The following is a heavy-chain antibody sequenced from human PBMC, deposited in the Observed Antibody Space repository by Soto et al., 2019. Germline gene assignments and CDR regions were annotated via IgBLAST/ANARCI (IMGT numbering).Heavy chain of an antibody. CDR2: INPKSGGT. CDR3: ARGGPMWDLQRDYYYGMDV. V-gene: IGHV1-2*04. J-gene: IGHJ6*02. Sequence: QVQLVQSGAEVIQPGASVKVSCKASGYTFTGHYIHWVRQAPGQGLEWLGRINPKSGGTKNAQKFQAWVTMTRDTSITTAYMELSRLKSDDTAVYYCARGGPMWDLQRDYYYGMDVWGQGTTVTVSS. D-gene: IGHD1-26*01. CDR1: GYTFTGHY.